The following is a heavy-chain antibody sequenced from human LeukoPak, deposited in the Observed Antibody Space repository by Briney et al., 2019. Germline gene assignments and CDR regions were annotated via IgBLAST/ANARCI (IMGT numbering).Heavy chain of an antibody. CDR1: GFSISSGYY. J-gene: IGHJ3*01. CDR2: TYDGGRS. CDR3: ARVMTTATTWAFDV. Sequence: SETLSLTCTVSGFSISSGYYWGLIRPPAGKVLGWIGSTYDGGRSYYNPTLKSRVTISEDTPKNQLSLKLSSVTAADTADYDCARVMTTATTWAFDVWRQGTMVTVSS. V-gene: IGHV4-38-2*02. D-gene: IGHD4-17*01.